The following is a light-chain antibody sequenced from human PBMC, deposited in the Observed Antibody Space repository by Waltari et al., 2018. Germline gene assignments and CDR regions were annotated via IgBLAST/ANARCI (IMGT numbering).Light chain of an antibody. V-gene: IGKV3-15*01. J-gene: IGKJ1*01. Sequence: EIVMTQSPVTLSVSPGERATLSCRASQSVGTDLAWYQQKPGQAPRLLIYGASTRVTGIPARFSGSGSGTQFTLTISSLQSEDVAVYYCQQYNNRRTFGQGTKVEI. CDR3: QQYNNRRT. CDR2: GAS. CDR1: QSVGTD.